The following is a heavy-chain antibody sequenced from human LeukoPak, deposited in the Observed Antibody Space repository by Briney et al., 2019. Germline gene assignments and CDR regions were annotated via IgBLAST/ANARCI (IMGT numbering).Heavy chain of an antibody. J-gene: IGHJ4*02. Sequence: PSETLSLTCSVSGGSISNYYWNWLRQPAGKGLEWIGRVYASESTNYNPSLKSRVTISMDKSKNHFSLNLKSVTAADTAFYYCARGFYGDEGHLPFDYWGEGIHGTVS. D-gene: IGHD2/OR15-2a*01. CDR1: GGSISNYY. CDR2: VYASEST. V-gene: IGHV4-4*07. CDR3: ARGFYGDEGHLPFDY.